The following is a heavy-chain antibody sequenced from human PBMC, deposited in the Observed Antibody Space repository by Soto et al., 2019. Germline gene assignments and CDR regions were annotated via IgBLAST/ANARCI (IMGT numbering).Heavy chain of an antibody. CDR1: GFTFSSYA. CDR2: ISGSGGST. Sequence: GGSLRLSCAASGFTFSSYAMSWVRQAPGKGLEWVSAISGSGGSTYYADSGKGRFTISRDKSKNTLYLQMNSLRAEDTAVYYCAKDGYCSSTSCYYFDYWGQGTLVTVSS. CDR3: AKDGYCSSTSCYYFDY. D-gene: IGHD2-2*01. J-gene: IGHJ4*02. V-gene: IGHV3-23*01.